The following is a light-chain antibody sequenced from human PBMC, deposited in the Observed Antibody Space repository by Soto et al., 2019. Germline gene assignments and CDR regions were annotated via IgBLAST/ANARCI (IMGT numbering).Light chain of an antibody. J-gene: IGKJ5*01. V-gene: IGKV2-28*01. CDR2: LGS. Sequence: DIVMTQSPLSLPVTPGEPASISCRSSQSLLHYNGYNYLDWYLQKPGQSPQLLIYLGSNRASGVPDRFSGSGSGTDFTLKISRVEAEYVGVYYCLQALQSPPTFGQGTRLEIK. CDR3: LQALQSPPT. CDR1: QSLLHYNGYNY.